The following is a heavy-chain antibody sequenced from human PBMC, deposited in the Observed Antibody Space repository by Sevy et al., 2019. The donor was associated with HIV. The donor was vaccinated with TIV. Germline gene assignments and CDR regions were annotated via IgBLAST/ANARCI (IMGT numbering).Heavy chain of an antibody. D-gene: IGHD3-10*01. CDR1: GFTFSSYA. V-gene: IGHV3-30-3*01. J-gene: IGHJ4*02. CDR2: ISYDGSNE. Sequence: SLRLSCAASGFTFSSYAMHWVRQAPGKGLEWVALISYDGSNEDYADSLKGRFTISRDNSKNTLHLQMNSLKPEDTAVHYCARSRGSGSYPNHFDHWGQGTLVTVSS. CDR3: ARSRGSGSYPNHFDH.